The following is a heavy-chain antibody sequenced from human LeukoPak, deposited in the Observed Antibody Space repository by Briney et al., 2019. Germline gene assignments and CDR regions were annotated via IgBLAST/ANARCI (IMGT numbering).Heavy chain of an antibody. Sequence: GRSLRLSCAASGFTFSSYGMHWVRQAPGKGLEWVAVISYDGSNKYYADSVKGRFTISRDNSKNTLYLQMNSLRAEDTAVYYCAKARKAYGDYGYYYCGMDVWGQGTTVTVSS. J-gene: IGHJ6*02. CDR1: GFTFSSYG. CDR2: ISYDGSNK. CDR3: AKARKAYGDYGYYYCGMDV. D-gene: IGHD4-17*01. V-gene: IGHV3-30*18.